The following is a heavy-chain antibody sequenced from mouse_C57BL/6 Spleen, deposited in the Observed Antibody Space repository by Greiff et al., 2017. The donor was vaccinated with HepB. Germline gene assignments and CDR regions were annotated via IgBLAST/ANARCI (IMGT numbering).Heavy chain of an antibody. CDR1: GFTFSDYG. D-gene: IGHD2-3*01. Sequence: EVQVVESGGGLVKPGGSLKLSCAASGFTFSDYGMHWVRQAPEKGLEWVAYISSGSSTIYYADTVKGRFTISRDNAKNTLFLQMTSLRSEDTAMYYCASDGYPAWFAYWGQGTLVTVSA. V-gene: IGHV5-17*01. CDR3: ASDGYPAWFAY. J-gene: IGHJ3*01. CDR2: ISSGSSTI.